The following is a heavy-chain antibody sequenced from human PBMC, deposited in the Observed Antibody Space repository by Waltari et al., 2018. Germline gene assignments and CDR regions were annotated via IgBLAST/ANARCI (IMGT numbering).Heavy chain of an antibody. V-gene: IGHV3-23*01. J-gene: IGHJ4*02. CDR3: TKMRRNLPRDIIDN. CDR2: TSASSGST. CDR1: GFIFSRFA. Sequence: GGLVQRGGSLRLSCAVSGFIFSRFAMSWVRHTPGKGLEWVAGTSASSGSTYYADSVQGRFTISRDNSKKRVFLQMNSLRAEDTATYYCTKMRRNLPRDIIDNWGQGTQVIIAS.